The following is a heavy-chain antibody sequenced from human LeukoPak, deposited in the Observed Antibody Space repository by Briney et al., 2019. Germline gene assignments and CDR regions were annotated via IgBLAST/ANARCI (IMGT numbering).Heavy chain of an antibody. V-gene: IGHV3-74*01. Sequence: GGSLRLSCTASGFAFSSYWMFWVRQAPGKGLVWVSQINTDGASTTYGDPAKGRFTTSRDNAKNTLYLQMHRLRVEDTAVYYCARGTAATAGIDYWGQGTLVTVSS. CDR1: GFAFSSYW. CDR2: INTDGAST. D-gene: IGHD6-25*01. CDR3: ARGTAATAGIDY. J-gene: IGHJ4*02.